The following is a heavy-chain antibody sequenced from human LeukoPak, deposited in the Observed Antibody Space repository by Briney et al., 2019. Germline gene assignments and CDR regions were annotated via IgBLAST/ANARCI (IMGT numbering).Heavy chain of an antibody. D-gene: IGHD3-22*01. CDR2: IWYDGSNK. CDR1: GFIFSNYG. Sequence: GGSLRLSCAASGFIFSNYGMHWVRQAPGKGLEWVAAIWYDGSNKYYADSVKRRFTISRDNPKNTLYLQMSSLRAEDTAVYYCARDLAMYYYDSSGCLDYWGQGTLVTVSS. J-gene: IGHJ4*02. CDR3: ARDLAMYYYDSSGCLDY. V-gene: IGHV3-33*01.